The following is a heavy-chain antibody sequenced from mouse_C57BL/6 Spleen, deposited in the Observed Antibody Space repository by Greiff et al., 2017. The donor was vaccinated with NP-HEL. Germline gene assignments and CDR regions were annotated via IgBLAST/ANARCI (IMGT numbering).Heavy chain of an antibody. V-gene: IGHV10-3*01. D-gene: IGHD4-1*01. CDR1: GFTFNTYA. CDR2: IRSKSSNYAT. J-gene: IGHJ4*01. Sequence: EVKLVESGGGLVQPKGSLKLSCAASGFTFNTYAMHWVRQAPGKGLEWVARIRSKSSNYATYYADSVKDRFTISRDVSQSMLYLQMNNLKTEDTAMYYCVRDGAGTVYYAMDYWGQGTSVTVSS. CDR3: VRDGAGTVYYAMDY.